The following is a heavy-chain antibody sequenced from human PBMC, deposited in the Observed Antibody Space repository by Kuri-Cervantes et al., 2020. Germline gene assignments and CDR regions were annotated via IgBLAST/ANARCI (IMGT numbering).Heavy chain of an antibody. D-gene: IGHD3-16*01. Sequence: GESLKISCTASGFTFGDYAMSWFRQAPGKGLEWVGFIRSKAYGGTTEYAASVKGRFTISRDDSKSIAYLQMNSLRAEDTAVYYCAKAAWGANDYWGQGTLVTVSS. CDR1: GFTFGDYA. CDR2: IRSKAYGGTT. J-gene: IGHJ4*02. CDR3: AKAAWGANDY. V-gene: IGHV3-49*03.